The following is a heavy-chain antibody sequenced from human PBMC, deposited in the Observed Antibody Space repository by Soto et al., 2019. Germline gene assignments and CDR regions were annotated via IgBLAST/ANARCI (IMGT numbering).Heavy chain of an antibody. CDR2: INSDGSST. J-gene: IGHJ6*02. CDR1: GFTFSSYW. Sequence: GGSLRPSCAASGFTFSSYWMHWVRQAPGKGLVWVSRINSDGSSTSYADSVKGRFTISRDNAKNTLYLQMNSLRAEDTAVYYCARERGGSWYYYYGMDVWGQGTTVTVSS. CDR3: ARERGGSWYYYYGMDV. V-gene: IGHV3-74*01. D-gene: IGHD2-15*01.